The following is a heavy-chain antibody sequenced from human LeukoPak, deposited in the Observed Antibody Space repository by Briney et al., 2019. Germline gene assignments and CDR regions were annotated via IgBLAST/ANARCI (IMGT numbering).Heavy chain of an antibody. CDR2: ISSDTTYI. V-gene: IGHV3-21*01. CDR3: ARDLSFDY. CDR1: GFTFSSYS. J-gene: IGHJ4*02. Sequence: GGSLRLSCAASGFTFSSYSMNWVRQAPGKGLEWVSCISSDTTYIYYADSVKGRFTISRDNAKNSLYLQMNSLRAEDTAVYYCARDLSFDYWGQGTLVTVSS.